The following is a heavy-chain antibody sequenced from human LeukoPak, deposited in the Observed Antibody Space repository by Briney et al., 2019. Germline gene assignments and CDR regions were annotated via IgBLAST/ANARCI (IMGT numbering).Heavy chain of an antibody. Sequence: PGGSLRLSCAASGFTFSDYYMSWIRQAPGKGLEWVSYISSSGSTIYYADSVKGRFTISRDNSKNTLYLQMNSLRAEDTAVYYCANLYSSGWNYFDYWGQGTLVTVSS. V-gene: IGHV3-11*01. CDR2: ISSSGSTI. CDR1: GFTFSDYY. D-gene: IGHD6-19*01. CDR3: ANLYSSGWNYFDY. J-gene: IGHJ4*02.